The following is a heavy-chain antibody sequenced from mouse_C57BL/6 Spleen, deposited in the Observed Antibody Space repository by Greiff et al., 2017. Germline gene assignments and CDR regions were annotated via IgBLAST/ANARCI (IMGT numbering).Heavy chain of an antibody. J-gene: IGHJ4*01. Sequence: QVQLQQPGAELVKPGASVKMSCKASGYTFTSYWITWVKQRPGQGLEWIGDIYPGSGSTNYNEKFKSKATLTVDTSSSTAYMQLSSLTSEDSAVYYCARRGYDYDRGYYYAMDYWGQGTSVTVSS. CDR2: IYPGSGST. V-gene: IGHV1-55*01. CDR3: ARRGYDYDRGYYYAMDY. CDR1: GYTFTSYW. D-gene: IGHD2-4*01.